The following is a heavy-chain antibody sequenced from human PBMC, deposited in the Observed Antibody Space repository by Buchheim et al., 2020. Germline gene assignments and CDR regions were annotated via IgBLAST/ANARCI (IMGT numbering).Heavy chain of an antibody. CDR3: AKDKGTVVTRAYFDY. D-gene: IGHD4-23*01. CDR2: ISYDGSNK. V-gene: IGHV3-30*18. J-gene: IGHJ4*02. CDR1: GFTFSSYG. Sequence: QVQLVESGGGVVQPGRSLRLSCAASGFTFSSYGMHWVRQAPGKGLEWVAVISYDGSNKYYADSVKGRFTISRDNSKNTLYLKMNRMRAEDTAVYYCAKDKGTVVTRAYFDYWGQGTL.